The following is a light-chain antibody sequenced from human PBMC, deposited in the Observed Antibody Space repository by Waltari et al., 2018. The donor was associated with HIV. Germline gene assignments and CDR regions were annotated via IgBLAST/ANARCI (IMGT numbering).Light chain of an antibody. CDR3: QQRSNWSLT. CDR2: DAS. Sequence: EIVLTQSPATLSLSPGESATLSCRASQSVSSYLAWYQQKPGQAPRLLIYDASNNATGIPARFSGSGSGTDFTLTICSLEPEDFAVYYCQQRSNWSLTFGQGTRLEIK. V-gene: IGKV3-11*01. J-gene: IGKJ5*01. CDR1: QSVSSY.